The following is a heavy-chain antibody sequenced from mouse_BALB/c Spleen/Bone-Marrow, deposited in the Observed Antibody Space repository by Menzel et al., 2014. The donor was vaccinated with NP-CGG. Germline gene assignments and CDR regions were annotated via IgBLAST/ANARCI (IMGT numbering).Heavy chain of an antibody. J-gene: IGHJ3*01. CDR1: GYTFTSYT. CDR3: AAGYEGNSGWFAY. Sequence: VQLQQSGSYLARPVAFVQMSCQASGYTFTSYTMHFVKPLPGQCLAFLGYLPPSSGYPNYNQKFKDTATLTADKSSSTAYMQLSSLTSEESAVYYCAAGYEGNSGWFAYWGQGTLVTV. CDR2: LPPSSGYP. V-gene: IGHV1-4*01. D-gene: IGHD2-1*01.